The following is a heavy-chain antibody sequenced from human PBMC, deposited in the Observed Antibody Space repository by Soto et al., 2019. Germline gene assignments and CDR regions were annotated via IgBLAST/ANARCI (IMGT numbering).Heavy chain of an antibody. V-gene: IGHV4-30-2*01. D-gene: IGHD2-2*01. CDR3: ARVPGY. CDR2: MYHSGST. CDR1: GGSISSGGYS. Sequence: SETLSLTCAVSGGSISSGGYSWSWIRQPPGKGLEWIGYMYHSGSTYYNPSLKSRVTISIDRSKNQFSLKLSSVTAADTAVYYGARVPGYWGQGILVTVSS. J-gene: IGHJ4*02.